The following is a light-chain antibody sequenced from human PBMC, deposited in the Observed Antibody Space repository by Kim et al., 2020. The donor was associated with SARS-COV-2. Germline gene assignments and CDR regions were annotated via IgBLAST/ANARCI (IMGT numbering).Light chain of an antibody. Sequence: SASGGGGVNNSVRAREGIGSYLAWYQQKAGQATKLLFYAAAIVKDGTTTRFRGSGCRKDFTLTISSLQPEDFATYCCQRTDSFPLFGGGTKVDIK. CDR1: EGIGSY. CDR2: AAA. V-gene: IGKV1-12*01. CDR3: QRTDSFPL. J-gene: IGKJ4*01.